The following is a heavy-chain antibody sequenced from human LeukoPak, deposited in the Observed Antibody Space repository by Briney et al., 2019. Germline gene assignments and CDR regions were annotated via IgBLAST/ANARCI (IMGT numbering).Heavy chain of an antibody. J-gene: IGHJ4*02. V-gene: IGHV3-30*02. Sequence: GGSLRLSCAASGFTFSSYGMHWVRQAPGKGLEWVAFIRYDGSNKYYADSVKGRFTISRDNSKNTLYLQMNSLRAEDTAVYYCAKDPHCSGGSCYSYYFDYWGQGTLVTVSS. D-gene: IGHD2-15*01. CDR1: GFTFSSYG. CDR3: AKDPHCSGGSCYSYYFDY. CDR2: IRYDGSNK.